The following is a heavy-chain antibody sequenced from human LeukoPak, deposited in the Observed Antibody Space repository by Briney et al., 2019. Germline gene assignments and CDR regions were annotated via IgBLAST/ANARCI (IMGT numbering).Heavy chain of an antibody. V-gene: IGHV3-48*04. CDR3: AREWLGRRTDSFDI. CDR2: IGSSSGST. J-gene: IGHJ3*02. CDR1: GFTFSSYS. Sequence: PGGSLRLSCAASGFTFSSYSMNWVRQAPGKGLEWVSYIGSSSGSTYYADSVKGRFTISRDNAKNSLYLQMTSLRAEDTAVYYCAREWLGRRTDSFDIWGQGTMVTVSS. D-gene: IGHD5-12*01.